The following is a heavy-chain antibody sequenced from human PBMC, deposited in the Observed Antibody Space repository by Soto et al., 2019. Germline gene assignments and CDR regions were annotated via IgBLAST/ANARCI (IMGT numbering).Heavy chain of an antibody. D-gene: IGHD6-19*01. Sequence: QVQLVQSGAEVKKPGSSVKVSCKASGGTFSSYTISWVRQAPGQGLEWMGRIIPILGIANYAQKFQGRVTITADKSTSTADMELSSLRSEDTAVYYCARGAVAGLVYFDYWGQGTLVTVSS. CDR1: GGTFSSYT. V-gene: IGHV1-69*02. CDR3: ARGAVAGLVYFDY. CDR2: IIPILGIA. J-gene: IGHJ4*02.